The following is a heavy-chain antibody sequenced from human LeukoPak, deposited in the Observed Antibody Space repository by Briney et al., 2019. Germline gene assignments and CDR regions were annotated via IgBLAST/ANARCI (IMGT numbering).Heavy chain of an antibody. CDR1: GFAFTSYG. D-gene: IGHD1-1*01. Sequence: ASVKVSCKASGFAFTSYGFTWVRQAPGQGLEWMGWVSANDGKTHYSERHQGRLTMTTDTVTSTAYMELRSLRSDDTAVYYCAREVHVERGDYWGQGTLVTVSS. CDR3: AREVHVERGDY. V-gene: IGHV1-18*01. CDR2: VSANDGKT. J-gene: IGHJ4*02.